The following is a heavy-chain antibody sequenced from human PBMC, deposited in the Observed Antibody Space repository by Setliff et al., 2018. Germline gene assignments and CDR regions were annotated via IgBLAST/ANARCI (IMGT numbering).Heavy chain of an antibody. J-gene: IGHJ4*02. CDR3: ATMDWIELSRYFKY. CDR2: IFGSGDNT. D-gene: IGHD5-18*01. CDR1: GFSFSSYA. Sequence: GESLKISCAASGFSFSSYAMSWVRQAPGKGLEWVSKIFGSGDNTYYADSVKGHFTISRDNSKNTLYLQMTSLRAEDTATYFCATMDWIELSRYFKYWGQGSLVTVSS. V-gene: IGHV3-23*01.